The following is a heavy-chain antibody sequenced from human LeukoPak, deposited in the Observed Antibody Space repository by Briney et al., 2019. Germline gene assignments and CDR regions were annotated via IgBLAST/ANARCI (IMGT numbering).Heavy chain of an antibody. CDR1: GASISSYS. CDR3: ARDDSGGYYYFYY. CDR2: IYYNGRT. Sequence: SETLSLTCTVSGASISSYSWSWIRQPPGKGLEWIGYIYYNGRTNYNPSLKSRVTLSLDTSTNQFSLKLSSVTAADTAVYYCARDDSGGYYYFYYWGQGTLVTVSS. J-gene: IGHJ4*02. D-gene: IGHD3-22*01. V-gene: IGHV4-59*01.